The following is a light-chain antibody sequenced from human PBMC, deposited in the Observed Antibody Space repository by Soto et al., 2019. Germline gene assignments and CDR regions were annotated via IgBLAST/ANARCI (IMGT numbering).Light chain of an antibody. V-gene: IGKV3-20*01. J-gene: IGKJ2*01. Sequence: EIVLTQSPGTLSLSQGERATLSCRASQSVSSSYLTWYQQKPGQAPRLLIYGASSRATGIPDRFSGSGSGTDFTLTISRLEPEDFAVYYCQQYGSSGYNFGHRTKLEIK. CDR3: QQYGSSGYN. CDR2: GAS. CDR1: QSVSSSY.